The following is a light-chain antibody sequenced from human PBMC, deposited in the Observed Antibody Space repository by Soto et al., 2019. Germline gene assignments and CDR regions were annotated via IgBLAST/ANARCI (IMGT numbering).Light chain of an antibody. Sequence: QSVLTQPPSASGTPGQRVTISCSGSSSKIGSYTVNWYQQLPGTDPKLLIYSNNQRPSGVPDRFSGSKSGTSVSLAISGLQSEDEADYYCAAWDDSLNGVVFGGGTQLTVL. CDR1: SSKIGSYT. CDR3: AAWDDSLNGVV. J-gene: IGLJ2*01. CDR2: SNN. V-gene: IGLV1-44*01.